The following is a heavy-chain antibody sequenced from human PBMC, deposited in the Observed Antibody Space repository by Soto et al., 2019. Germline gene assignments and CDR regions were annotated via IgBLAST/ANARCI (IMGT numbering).Heavy chain of an antibody. CDR1: GFTFDYYW. D-gene: IGHD3-10*01. CDR2: VHSGGTTT. CDR3: ARGDRGGFDL. Sequence: EVQLVESGGGLVQPGESLRLSCAASGFTFDYYWMNWVRQAPGKRLVWVSRVHSGGTTTTYADSVQGRFTISRDKARHTVPKQTSSLRSEDTAIYHCARGDRGGFDLWGHGKMVTVSS. J-gene: IGHJ3*01. V-gene: IGHV3-74*01.